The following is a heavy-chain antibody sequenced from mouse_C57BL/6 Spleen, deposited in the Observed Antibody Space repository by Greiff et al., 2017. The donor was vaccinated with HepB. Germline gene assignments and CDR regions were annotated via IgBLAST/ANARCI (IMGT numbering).Heavy chain of an antibody. J-gene: IGHJ3*01. V-gene: IGHV1-47*01. CDR1: GYTFTTYP. Sequence: QVQLQQSGAGLVKPGASVKMSCKASGYTFTTYPIEWMKQNHGKSLEWIGNFHPYNDDTKYNEKFKGKATLTVEKSSSTVYLELSRLTSDDSAVYYCARGPECFYDYDEFAYWGQGTLVTVSA. CDR2: FHPYNDDT. D-gene: IGHD2-4*01. CDR3: ARGPECFYDYDEFAY.